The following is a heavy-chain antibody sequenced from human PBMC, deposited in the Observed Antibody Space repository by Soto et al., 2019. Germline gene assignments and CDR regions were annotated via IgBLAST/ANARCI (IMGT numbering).Heavy chain of an antibody. CDR2: IKQDGSEK. CDR3: AKRVPAPYYFDY. CDR1: GFTFSSYW. V-gene: IGHV3-7*05. Sequence: GGSLRLSCAASGFTFSSYWMSWVRQAPGKGLEWVANIKQDGSEKYYVDSVKGRFTISRDNSRSTLYLQMSSLRAEDTAIYYCAKRVPAPYYFDYWGQGILVTVSS. J-gene: IGHJ4*02.